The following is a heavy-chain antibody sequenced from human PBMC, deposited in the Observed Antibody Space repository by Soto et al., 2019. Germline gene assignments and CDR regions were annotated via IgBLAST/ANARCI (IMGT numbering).Heavy chain of an antibody. CDR3: ARGSGLPLISHFAY. CDR1: GGSISSYY. Sequence: PSETLSLTCTVSGGSISSYYWSWIRQPPGKGLEWIGYIYYSGSTNYNPSLKSRVTISVDTSKNQFSLKLSPVTAADTAVYYCARGSGLPLISHFAYWGQGTLVTVS. V-gene: IGHV4-59*01. D-gene: IGHD4-17*01. J-gene: IGHJ4*02. CDR2: IYYSGST.